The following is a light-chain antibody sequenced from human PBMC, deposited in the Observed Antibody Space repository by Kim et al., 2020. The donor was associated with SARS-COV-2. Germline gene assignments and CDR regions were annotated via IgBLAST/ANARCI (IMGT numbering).Light chain of an antibody. Sequence: SVGDRVTITCRASQSISNYLNWYQRKPGKAPELLIYGASSLQSGVPSRFSGSGSGTDFTLTISSLQPEDFATYYCQQSYSTPPITFGQGTRLEIK. CDR3: QQSYSTPPIT. CDR1: QSISNY. V-gene: IGKV1-39*01. J-gene: IGKJ5*01. CDR2: GAS.